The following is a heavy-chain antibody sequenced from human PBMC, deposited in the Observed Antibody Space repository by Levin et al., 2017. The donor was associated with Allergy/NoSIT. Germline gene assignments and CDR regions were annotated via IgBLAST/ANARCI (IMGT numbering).Heavy chain of an antibody. CDR3: AKPGIDSGSSLFDY. V-gene: IGHV3-30*18. CDR1: GFTFSSYG. J-gene: IGHJ4*02. D-gene: IGHD1-26*01. Sequence: GESLKISCAASGFTFSSYGMHWVRQAPGKGLEWVAVISYDGSNKYYADSVKGRFTISRDNSKNTLYLQMNSLRAEDTAVYYCAKPGIDSGSSLFDYWGQGTLVTVSS. CDR2: ISYDGSNK.